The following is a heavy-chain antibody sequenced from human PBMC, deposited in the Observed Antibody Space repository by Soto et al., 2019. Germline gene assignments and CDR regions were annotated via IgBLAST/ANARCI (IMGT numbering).Heavy chain of an antibody. CDR1: GGSVSNNSYY. Sequence: QLQLLESGPGLVKPSETLSLTCTVSGGSVSNNSYYWGWIRQPPGKRLEWIGSVYYSGSAYYNQSLKSRLTISVDTSMNHFSLKLSSVTAADTAIYYCARRPLVRGIIPYYFDYWGQGTLVTVSS. V-gene: IGHV4-39*02. CDR3: ARRPLVRGIIPYYFDY. CDR2: VYYSGSA. D-gene: IGHD3-10*01. J-gene: IGHJ4*02.